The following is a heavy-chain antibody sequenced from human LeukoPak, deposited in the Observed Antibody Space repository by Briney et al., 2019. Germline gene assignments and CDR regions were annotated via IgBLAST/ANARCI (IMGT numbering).Heavy chain of an antibody. D-gene: IGHD2-2*01. V-gene: IGHV1-2*02. CDR1: GYTFTGYY. CDR3: ARWVKYCSGTSCYAEDYYYGMDV. Sequence: GASVKVSCKASGYTFTGYYMHWVRQAPGQGLEWMGWINPNSGGTNYAQKFQGRVTMTRDTSISTAYMELSRLRSDDTAVYYCARWVKYCSGTSCYAEDYYYGMDVWGQGTTVTVSS. J-gene: IGHJ6*02. CDR2: INPNSGGT.